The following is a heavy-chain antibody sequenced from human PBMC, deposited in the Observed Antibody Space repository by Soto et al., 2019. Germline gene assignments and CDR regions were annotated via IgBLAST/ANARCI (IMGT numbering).Heavy chain of an antibody. CDR2: IWYDGSNK. D-gene: IGHD2-8*01. V-gene: IGHV3-33*01. Sequence: PGGSLRLSCAASGFTFSSYGMHWVRQAPGKGLEWVAVIWYDGSNKYYADSVKGRSTISRDNSKNTLYLQMNSLRAEDTAVYYCARGHPRVLMVYAIPRRSDWFDPWGQGTLVTVSS. J-gene: IGHJ5*02. CDR1: GFTFSSYG. CDR3: ARGHPRVLMVYAIPRRSDWFDP.